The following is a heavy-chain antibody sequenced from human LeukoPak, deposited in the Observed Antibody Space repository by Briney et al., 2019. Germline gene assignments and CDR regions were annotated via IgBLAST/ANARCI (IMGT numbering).Heavy chain of an antibody. CDR3: AKDFGWIQWNFDF. J-gene: IGHJ4*02. V-gene: IGHV3-23*01. D-gene: IGHD5-12*01. Sequence: GGSLRLSCAASGFTFSSYAMSWVRQAPGKGLEWVSVISGSGGTTYYAGSVKGRFTISRDNFKNTLYLQMNSLRAEDTAVYYCAKDFGWIQWNFDFWGQGTLVTVSS. CDR2: ISGSGGTT. CDR1: GFTFSSYA.